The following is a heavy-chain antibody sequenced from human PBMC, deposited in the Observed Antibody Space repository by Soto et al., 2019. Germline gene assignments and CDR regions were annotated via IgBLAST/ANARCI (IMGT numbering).Heavy chain of an antibody. CDR3: ESHGIQVSHDV. Sequence: XGSLRLSCSASGFTFSSYGMDWVRRAPGQGLDWISYITTSSHTIYYADSVRGRFTISRDNAKNSLFLQMNSLRDEDTAVYYCESHGIQVSHDVWGQGTTVTVSS. CDR2: ITTSSHTI. V-gene: IGHV3-48*02. CDR1: GFTFSSYG. J-gene: IGHJ6*02. D-gene: IGHD5-18*01.